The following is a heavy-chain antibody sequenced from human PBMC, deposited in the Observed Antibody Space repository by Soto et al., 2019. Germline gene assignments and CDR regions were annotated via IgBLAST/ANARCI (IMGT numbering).Heavy chain of an antibody. CDR1: GGSFSGYY. CDR3: ARGRYGYCSSTSCRGLLDY. D-gene: IGHD2-2*01. Sequence: SETLSLTCAVYGGSFSGYYWSWILQPPWKGLEWIGEINHSGSTNYNPSLKSRVTISVDTSKNRFSLKLSSVTAADTAVYYCARGRYGYCSSTSCRGLLDYWSQGTLVTVS. J-gene: IGHJ4*02. CDR2: INHSGST. V-gene: IGHV4-34*01.